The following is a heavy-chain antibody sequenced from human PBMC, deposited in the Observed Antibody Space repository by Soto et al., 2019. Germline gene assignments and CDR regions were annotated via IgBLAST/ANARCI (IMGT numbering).Heavy chain of an antibody. CDR2: IIPIFGTA. D-gene: IGHD6-6*01. V-gene: IGHV1-69*12. Sequence: QVQLVQSGAEVKKPGSSVKVSCKASGGTFSSYAISWVRQAPGQGLEWMGGIIPIFGTANYAQKFQGRVTITADESTSTAYMELSSLRSEDTAVYYCARDQSWEDSSSLHPAFDIWGQGTMVTVSS. CDR3: ARDQSWEDSSSLHPAFDI. CDR1: GGTFSSYA. J-gene: IGHJ3*02.